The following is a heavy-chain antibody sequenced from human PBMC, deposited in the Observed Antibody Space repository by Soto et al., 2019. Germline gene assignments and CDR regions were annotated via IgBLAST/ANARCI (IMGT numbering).Heavy chain of an antibody. CDR1: GYTFTSYD. D-gene: IGHD1-26*01. J-gene: IGHJ3*02. CDR3: ARERSSGALDI. Sequence: QVQLVQSGAEVKKPGASVKVSCKTSGYTFTSYDINWVRQATGQGLEWMGGMNPNSGNTAYAQRFQGSVTMTRNTSISTAYMELSSLKSEDTAVYYCARERSSGALDIWGQGTMVTVSS. CDR2: MNPNSGNT. V-gene: IGHV1-8*01.